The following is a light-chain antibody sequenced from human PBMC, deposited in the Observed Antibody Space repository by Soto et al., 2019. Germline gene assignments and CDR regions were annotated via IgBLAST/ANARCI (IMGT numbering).Light chain of an antibody. Sequence: QSVLTQPPSVSGAPGQRVTISCTGSSSNIGAGYDVHWYQQLPGTAPKLLIYGNSNRPSGVPDRFSGSKSGTSASLAITGLQAEDEADYYCPSYDSSLRGSKVFGGGTKLTVL. J-gene: IGLJ3*02. CDR1: SSNIGAGYD. CDR3: PSYDSSLRGSKV. CDR2: GNS. V-gene: IGLV1-40*01.